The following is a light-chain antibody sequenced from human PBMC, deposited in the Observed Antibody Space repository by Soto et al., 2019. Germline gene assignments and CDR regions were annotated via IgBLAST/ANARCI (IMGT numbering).Light chain of an antibody. CDR1: QSVSTNY. J-gene: IGKJ5*01. Sequence: IVLRQSACTLSLSPGERATLSCRASQSVSTNYLAWYQQKPGQAPRLLIYDASSRAPGIPDRFSGSGSGTDFTLTISSLEPTDFAVYYCQQYGDSPPITFGQRTRLEIK. V-gene: IGKV3-20*01. CDR2: DAS. CDR3: QQYGDSPPIT.